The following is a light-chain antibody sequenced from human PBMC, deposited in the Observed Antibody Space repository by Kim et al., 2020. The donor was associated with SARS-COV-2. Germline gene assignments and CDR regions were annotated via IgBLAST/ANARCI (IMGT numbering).Light chain of an antibody. Sequence: VSPGQTANITCSGDKLGDKYACWYQQKPGQSPLLVIYQDSKRPSGIPERFSGSNSGNTATLTISGTQAMDEADYYCQAWDSSTVVFGGGTQLTVL. CDR3: QAWDSSTVV. CDR1: KLGDKY. V-gene: IGLV3-1*01. CDR2: QDS. J-gene: IGLJ2*01.